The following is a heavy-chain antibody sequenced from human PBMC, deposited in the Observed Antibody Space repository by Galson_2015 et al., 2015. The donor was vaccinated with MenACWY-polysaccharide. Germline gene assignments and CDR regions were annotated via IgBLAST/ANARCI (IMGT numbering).Heavy chain of an antibody. CDR3: AKVGPRSSWTMGIDY. CDR2: SGSGGGL. CDR1: GFRFSANG. D-gene: IGHD6-13*01. J-gene: IGHJ4*02. V-gene: IGHV3-23*01. Sequence: LRLSCAASGFRFSANGMSWVRQARGRGREWVSGSGSGGGLYYADSVKGRFTVSRDNSKNTLYLQMNNLRAEDTAVYYCAKVGPRSSWTMGIDYWGQGTLVTVSS.